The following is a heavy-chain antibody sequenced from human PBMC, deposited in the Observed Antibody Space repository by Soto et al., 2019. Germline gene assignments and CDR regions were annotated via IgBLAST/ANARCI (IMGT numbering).Heavy chain of an antibody. D-gene: IGHD3-3*01. CDR1: GYSFTDYG. V-gene: IGHV1-18*01. CDR2: INTYNDNT. J-gene: IGHJ5*02. Sequence: QVQLVQSGAEVKKPRASVKVSCKASGYSFTDYGVTWVRQAPGQGLEWMGWINTYNDNTKYTQMFQGRVTMTTDTSTSTAYMELRNLRSDDTAVYYCAKGGHYDFWTGYANWFDPWGQGTLVTVSS. CDR3: AKGGHYDFWTGYANWFDP.